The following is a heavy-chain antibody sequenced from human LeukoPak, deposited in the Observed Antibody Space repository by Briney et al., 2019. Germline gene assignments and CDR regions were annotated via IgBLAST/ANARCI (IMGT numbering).Heavy chain of an antibody. J-gene: IGHJ5*02. D-gene: IGHD2-2*01. V-gene: IGHV6-1*01. CDR1: GDSVSSNSVT. Sequence: QTLSLTCAISGDSVSSNSVTWNWVRQSPWRGLEWLGRTYYRSTWYSDYAVSVRGPITLNPDTSKNHFSLHLNSVTPEDTAVYYCARRLTQYDCFDPWGQGILVTVSS. CDR3: ARRLTQYDCFDP. CDR2: TYYRSTWYS.